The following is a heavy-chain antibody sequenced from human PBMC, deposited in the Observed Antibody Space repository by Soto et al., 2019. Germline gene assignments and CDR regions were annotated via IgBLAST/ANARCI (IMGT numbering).Heavy chain of an antibody. Sequence: GECLKISCKGSGYNFASYWIFWVRQMPGKGLEFMGIIYPFYSDTRYSPSFQGHVTISAYSSVSACYLRLGGRKASDTAIYYFXRXFDDSSGYPSLSRYYYYGMDVWGQGTTVTVSS. CDR1: GYNFASYW. J-gene: IGHJ6*02. V-gene: IGHV5-51*01. D-gene: IGHD3-22*01. CDR3: XRXFDDSSGYPSLSRYYYYGMDV. CDR2: IYPFYSDT.